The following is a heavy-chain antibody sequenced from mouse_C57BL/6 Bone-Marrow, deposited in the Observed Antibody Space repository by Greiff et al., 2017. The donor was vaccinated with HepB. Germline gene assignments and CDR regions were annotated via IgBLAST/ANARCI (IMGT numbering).Heavy chain of an antibody. CDR1: GFTFSTYA. J-gene: IGHJ1*03. CDR2: IRSKSSNYAT. V-gene: IGHV10-3*01. CDR3: VRDGLYYGYDVRYFDV. Sequence: EVQGVESGGGLVQPKGSLKLSCAASGFTFSTYAMHWVRQAPGKGLEWVARIRSKSSNYATYYADSVKDRFTISRDDSQSMLYLQMNNLKTEDTAMYYCVRDGLYYGYDVRYFDVWGTGTTVTVSS. D-gene: IGHD2-2*01.